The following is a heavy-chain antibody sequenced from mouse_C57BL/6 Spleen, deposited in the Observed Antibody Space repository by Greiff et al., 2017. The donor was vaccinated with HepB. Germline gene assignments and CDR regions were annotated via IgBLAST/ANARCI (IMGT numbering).Heavy chain of an antibody. J-gene: IGHJ3*01. D-gene: IGHD2-4*01. V-gene: IGHV1-64*01. CDR1: GYTFTSYW. CDR2: IHPNSGST. CDR3: ARSVYDYDASGCAY. Sequence: VQLQQPGAELVKPGASVKLSCKASGYTFTSYWMHWVKQRPGQGLEWIGMIHPNSGSTNYNEKFKSKATLTVDKSSSTAYMQLSSLTSEDSAVYYCARSVYDYDASGCAYWGQGTLVTVSA.